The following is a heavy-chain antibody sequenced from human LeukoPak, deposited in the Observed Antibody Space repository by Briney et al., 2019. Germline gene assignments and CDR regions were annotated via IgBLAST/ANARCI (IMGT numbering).Heavy chain of an antibody. J-gene: IGHJ3*02. CDR1: GGTFSSYA. D-gene: IGHD4-23*01. V-gene: IGHV1-69*04. CDR3: ARVVQTLPRGSVDDAFDI. Sequence: SVKVSCKASGGTFSSYAISWVRQAPGQGLEWMGRIIPILGIANYAQKFQGRVTITADKSTSTAYMELSSLRSEDTAVYYCARVVQTLPRGSVDDAFDIWGQGTMVTVSS. CDR2: IIPILGIA.